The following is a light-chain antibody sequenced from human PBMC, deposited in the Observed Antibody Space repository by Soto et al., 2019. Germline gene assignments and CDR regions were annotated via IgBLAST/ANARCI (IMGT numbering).Light chain of an antibody. J-gene: IGKJ4*01. CDR3: EYYGNSPLT. CDR1: QSVPSNS. V-gene: IGKV3-20*01. CDR2: GAS. Sequence: EIVLTQSPGTLSLSPGERATLSCRASQSVPSNSLAWYQQKPGQAPWLLISGASSRATGIPERFSGSGSGTDFTLTISRLEPEDFAVYYCEYYGNSPLTFGGGTKVDIK.